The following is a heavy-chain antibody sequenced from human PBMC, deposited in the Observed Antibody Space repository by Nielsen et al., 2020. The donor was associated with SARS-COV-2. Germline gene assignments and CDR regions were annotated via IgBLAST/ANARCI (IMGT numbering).Heavy chain of an antibody. V-gene: IGHV3-13*04. CDR3: ARANYYDSSGWGFDY. D-gene: IGHD3-22*01. Sequence: GESLKISCAASGFTFDDYGMSWVRQATGKGLEWVSAIGTAGDTYYPGSVKGRFTISRENAKNSLYLQMNSLRAGDTAVYYCARANYYDSSGWGFDYWGQGTLVTVSS. CDR2: IGTAGDT. CDR1: GFTFDDYG. J-gene: IGHJ4*02.